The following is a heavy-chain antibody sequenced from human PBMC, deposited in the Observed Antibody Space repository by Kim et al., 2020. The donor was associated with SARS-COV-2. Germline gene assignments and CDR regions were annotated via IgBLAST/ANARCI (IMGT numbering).Heavy chain of an antibody. CDR3: ARVPRLHIVVVAASLRTYGMAV. Sequence: SETLSLTCAVYGGSFSGYYWSWIRQPPGKGLEWIGEINHSGSTNYNPSLKSRVTISVDTSKNQFSLKLSSVTAADTAVYYCARVPRLHIVVVAASLRTYGMAVWGQGTTVTVSS. CDR1: GGSFSGYY. CDR2: INHSGST. D-gene: IGHD2-21*02. V-gene: IGHV4-34*01. J-gene: IGHJ6*02.